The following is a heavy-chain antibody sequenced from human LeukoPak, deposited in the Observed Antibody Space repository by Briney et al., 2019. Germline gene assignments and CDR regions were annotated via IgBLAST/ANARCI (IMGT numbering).Heavy chain of an antibody. Sequence: GGSLRLSCAASGFTFSSYSMNWVRQAPGKGLEWVSYISSSSSTIYYADSVKGRFTISRDNAKNSLYLQMNSLREEDTGVYNCARVGYNGYVAYSYYYMDVWGKGTTVTVSS. D-gene: IGHD5-12*01. J-gene: IGHJ6*03. V-gene: IGHV3-48*02. CDR2: ISSSSSTI. CDR1: GFTFSSYS. CDR3: ARVGYNGYVAYSYYYMDV.